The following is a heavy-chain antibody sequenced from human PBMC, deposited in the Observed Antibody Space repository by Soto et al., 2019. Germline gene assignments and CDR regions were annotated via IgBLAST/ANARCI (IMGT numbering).Heavy chain of an antibody. J-gene: IGHJ3*02. Sequence: ASVKVSCKASGYTFTSYYIHWVRQAPGQGLEWMGIINPGGGTTNYAQKFQGRVTMTRDTSTSTVYMEVSSLRSEDTAVYYCARGGWLQLDAFDIWGQGTMVTVSS. CDR1: GYTFTSYY. D-gene: IGHD5-12*01. CDR3: ARGGWLQLDAFDI. V-gene: IGHV1-46*01. CDR2: INPGGGTT.